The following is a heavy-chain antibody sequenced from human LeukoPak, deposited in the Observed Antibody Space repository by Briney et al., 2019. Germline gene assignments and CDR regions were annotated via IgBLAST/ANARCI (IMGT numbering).Heavy chain of an antibody. CDR2: ISGSGGST. J-gene: IGHJ6*02. CDR1: GFTFSSYA. V-gene: IGHV3-23*01. CDR3: AKDQSSSWPNYYGMDV. D-gene: IGHD6-13*01. Sequence: GASLRLSCAASGFTFSSYAMSWVRQAPGKGLEGVSAISGSGGSTYYADSVKGRFTISRDNSKNTLYLQMNSLRAEDTAVYYCAKDQSSSWPNYYGMDVWGQGTTVTVSS.